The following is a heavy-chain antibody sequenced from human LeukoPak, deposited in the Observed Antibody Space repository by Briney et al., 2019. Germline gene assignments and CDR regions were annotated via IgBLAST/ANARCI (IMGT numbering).Heavy chain of an antibody. CDR3: ARDSRIAVAGFYYFDY. J-gene: IGHJ4*02. D-gene: IGHD6-19*01. Sequence: PSETLSLTCSVSGVSISSSNSYWGWIRQPPGKGLEWIGSIFYSGSTYYNPSLKSRVTISVDTSKNQFSLKLSSVTAADTAVYYCARDSRIAVAGFYYFDYWGQGTLVTVSS. CDR2: IFYSGST. CDR1: GVSISSSNSY. V-gene: IGHV4-39*02.